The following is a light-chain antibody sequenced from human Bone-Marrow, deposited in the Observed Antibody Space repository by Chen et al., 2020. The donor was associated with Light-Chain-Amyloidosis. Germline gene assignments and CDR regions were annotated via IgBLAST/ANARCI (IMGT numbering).Light chain of an antibody. J-gene: IGLJ1*01. CDR3: SSYTITNTLV. V-gene: IGLV2-14*01. Sequence: QPALTQPASLSGSPGQSSTISCTGTSSDVGDDNHVSWYQQHPDKAPKLMIYEVTNRPSWVPDRFSGSKSDNTASLTISGLQTEDEADYFCSSYTITNTLVFGSGTRVTVL. CDR2: EVT. CDR1: SSDVGDDNH.